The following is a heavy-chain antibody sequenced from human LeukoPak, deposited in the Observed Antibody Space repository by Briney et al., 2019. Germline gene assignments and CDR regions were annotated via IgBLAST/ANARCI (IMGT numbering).Heavy chain of an antibody. V-gene: IGHV3-74*01. J-gene: IGHJ4*02. CDR1: GFTFSSHR. Sequence: PGGSLRLSCAASGFTFSSHRMYWVSHAPGKGLGLGSRITTDGSSTSYADSVKGRFTISRDNAKNTLHLQMNSLRAEDTAVYCCARERIDCSSTSCYGGGSDYWGQGTLVTVSS. D-gene: IGHD2-2*01. CDR3: ARERIDCSSTSCYGGGSDY. CDR2: ITTDGSST.